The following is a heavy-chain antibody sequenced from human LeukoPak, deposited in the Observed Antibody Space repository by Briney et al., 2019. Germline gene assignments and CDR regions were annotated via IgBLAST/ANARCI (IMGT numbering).Heavy chain of an antibody. CDR1: GYTFTGYY. J-gene: IGHJ4*02. CDR2: INPNSGGT. Sequence: ASVKVSCKASGYTFTGYYMHWVRQAPGQGLEWMGWINPNSGGTNYAQKFQGRVTMTRDTSISTAYMELSRLRSDDTAVYYCARVSGYYYGSGSYGGFDYWGQGTLVTVSS. D-gene: IGHD3-10*01. V-gene: IGHV1-2*02. CDR3: ARVSGYYYGSGSYGGFDY.